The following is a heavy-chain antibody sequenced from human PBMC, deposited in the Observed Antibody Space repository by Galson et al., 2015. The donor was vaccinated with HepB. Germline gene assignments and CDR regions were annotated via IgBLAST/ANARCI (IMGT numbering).Heavy chain of an antibody. CDR3: ARDRDDYYDSSGYYYGRGAFDI. D-gene: IGHD3-22*01. CDR1: GGTFSSYA. J-gene: IGHJ3*02. Sequence: SVKVSCKASGGTFSSYAISWVRQAPGQGLEWTGGIIPIFGTANYAQKFQGRVTITADESTSTAYMELSSLRSEDTAVYYCARDRDDYYDSSGYYYGRGAFDIWGQGTMVTVSS. V-gene: IGHV1-69*13. CDR2: IIPIFGTA.